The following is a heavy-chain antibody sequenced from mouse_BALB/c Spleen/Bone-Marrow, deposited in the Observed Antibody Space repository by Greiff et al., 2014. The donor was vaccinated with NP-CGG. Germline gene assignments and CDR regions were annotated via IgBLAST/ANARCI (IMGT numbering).Heavy chain of an antibody. V-gene: IGHV5-4*02. D-gene: IGHD1-1*01. CDR2: ISDGGSYT. J-gene: IGHJ1*01. CDR3: SRDYYGMYFDV. CDR1: GFTFSDYY. Sequence: DVKLVESGGGLVKPGGSLKLSCAASGFTFSDYYMYWVRQTPEKRLEWVATISDGGSYTYYPDSAEGRFTISRDNAKNNLYLQMSSLRSEDTAMYFCSRDYYGMYFDVWGAGTTVTVSS.